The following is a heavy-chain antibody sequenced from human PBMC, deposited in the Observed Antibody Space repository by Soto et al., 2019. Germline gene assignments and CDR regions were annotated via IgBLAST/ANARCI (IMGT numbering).Heavy chain of an antibody. Sequence: ASVKVSGKASGYTFTSYGISWVRQAPGQGLEWMGWISAYNGNTNYAQKLQGRVTMTTDTSTSTAYMELRSLRSDDTAVYYCARYAGIAISPDLYYYGMDVWGQGTTVTVSS. CDR3: ARYAGIAISPDLYYYGMDV. CDR1: GYTFTSYG. V-gene: IGHV1-18*04. J-gene: IGHJ6*02. CDR2: ISAYNGNT. D-gene: IGHD6-13*01.